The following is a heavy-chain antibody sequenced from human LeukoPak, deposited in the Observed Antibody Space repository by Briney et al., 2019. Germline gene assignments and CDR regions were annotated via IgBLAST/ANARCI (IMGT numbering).Heavy chain of an antibody. CDR1: GGSISSGSYY. Sequence: SQTLPLTCTVSGGSISSGSYYWSWIRQPAGKGLEWIGRIYTSGSTNYNPSLKSRVTISVDTSKNQFSLKLSSVTAADTAVYYCARVMVGYYDSSGYYYFDYWGQGTLVTVSS. CDR3: ARVMVGYYDSSGYYYFDY. CDR2: IYTSGST. V-gene: IGHV4-61*02. J-gene: IGHJ4*02. D-gene: IGHD3-22*01.